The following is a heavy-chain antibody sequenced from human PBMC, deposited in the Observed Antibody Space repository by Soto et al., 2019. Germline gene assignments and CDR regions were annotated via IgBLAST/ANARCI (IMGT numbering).Heavy chain of an antibody. J-gene: IGHJ6*02. CDR1: GFTFSSYG. D-gene: IGHD3-10*01. CDR2: IWYDGSNK. Sequence: GGSLRLSCAASGFTFSSYGMHWVRQAPGKGLVRVAVIWYDGSNKYYADSVKGRFTISRDNSKNTLYLQMNSLRAEDTAVYYCARTYGSGSYSDYYYGMDVWGQGTTVTVSS. CDR3: ARTYGSGSYSDYYYGMDV. V-gene: IGHV3-33*01.